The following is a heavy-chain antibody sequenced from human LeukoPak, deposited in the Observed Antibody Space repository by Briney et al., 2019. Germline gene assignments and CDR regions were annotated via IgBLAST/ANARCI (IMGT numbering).Heavy chain of an antibody. V-gene: IGHV1-69*06. Sequence: SVKVSCKASGGTFTSYAISWVRQAPGQGREWVGGIIPIFGTSNYAQKFQGRVTITADKSTNTAYMELSSLRSEDTAVYYCRSRYYYDSSGSLEDYWGQGTLVTVSS. D-gene: IGHD3-22*01. CDR3: RSRYYYDSSGSLEDY. CDR2: IIPIFGTS. CDR1: GGTFTSYA. J-gene: IGHJ4*02.